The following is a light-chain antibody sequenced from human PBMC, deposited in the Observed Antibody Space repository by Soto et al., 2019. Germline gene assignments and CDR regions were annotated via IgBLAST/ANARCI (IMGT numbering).Light chain of an antibody. J-gene: IGLJ2*01. V-gene: IGLV2-8*01. CDR2: EVS. CDR3: ISYAGSNNLV. CDR1: SSDVGGYNY. Sequence: QSALTQPPSASGSPGQSVTISCTGTSSDVGGYNYVSWYQQHPGKAPKLMIYEVSKRPSGVPDRFSGSKSGNTASLTVSGLQDEDEADYYCISYAGSNNLVFGGGTKLTVL.